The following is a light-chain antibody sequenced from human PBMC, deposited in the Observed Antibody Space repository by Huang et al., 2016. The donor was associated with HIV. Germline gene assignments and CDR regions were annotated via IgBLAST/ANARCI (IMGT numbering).Light chain of an antibody. J-gene: IGKJ2*01. V-gene: IGKV2-30*01. CDR1: QSLVSSDGNTY. CDR2: KFS. Sequence: DVEMTQSPLFLPVTLGQPASISCRSSQSLVSSDGNTYLTWFQQRPGQSPRRLIYKFSNRDSGVPDRFSGSGSGTDFTLKISRVEAEDLGVYYCMQGTHWPPYTFGQGTKLEIK. CDR3: MQGTHWPPYT.